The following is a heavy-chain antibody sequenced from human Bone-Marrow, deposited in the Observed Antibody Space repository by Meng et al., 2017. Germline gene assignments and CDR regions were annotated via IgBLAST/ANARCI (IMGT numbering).Heavy chain of an antibody. CDR1: GFIFSNYG. CDR3: ARLSDNDAFDI. D-gene: IGHD3-9*01. J-gene: IGHJ3*02. Sequence: ASVKVSCKTSGFIFSNYGINWVRQAPGQGLEWMGWISSYNGDTHYAQTLQDRVTMTADPSTSTAYMELRSLRSDDTAFYYCARLSDNDAFDIWGQGTLVTVSS. CDR2: ISSYNGDT. V-gene: IGHV1-18*01.